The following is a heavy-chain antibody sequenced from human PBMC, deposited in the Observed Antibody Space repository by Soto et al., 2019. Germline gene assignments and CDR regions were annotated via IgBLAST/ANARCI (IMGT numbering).Heavy chain of an antibody. CDR1: GGSISSGDPC. V-gene: IGHV4-30-4*01. CDR2: IYYSGST. CDR3: GRALTRYAPIDY. J-gene: IGHJ4*02. D-gene: IGHD3-16*01. Sequence: SETLSLTXTVSGGSISSGDPCWSWVRQPPGEGLEWIGYIYYSGSTYYNPSLKSRLSISVDTSRNRFSLELSSVTAADTAVYYCGRALTRYAPIDYWGQGTLVTVSS.